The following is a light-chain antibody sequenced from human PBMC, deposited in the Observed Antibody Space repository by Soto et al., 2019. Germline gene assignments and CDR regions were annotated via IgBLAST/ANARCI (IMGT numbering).Light chain of an antibody. V-gene: IGKV3-11*01. CDR3: QQYGSSST. CDR2: DAS. J-gene: IGKJ5*01. Sequence: EIVLTQSLATLSLSPGERATLSCRASQSVSSYLAWYQQKPGQAPRLLIYDASNRATGIPARFSGSGSGTDFTLTISRLEPEDFAVYYCQQYGSSSTFGQGTRLEIK. CDR1: QSVSSY.